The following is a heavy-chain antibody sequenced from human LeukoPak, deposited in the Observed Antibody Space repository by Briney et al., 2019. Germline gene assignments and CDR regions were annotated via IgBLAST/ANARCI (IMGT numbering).Heavy chain of an antibody. J-gene: IGHJ4*02. CDR3: ARRARYPDY. V-gene: IGHV3-48*01. CDR2: ISSSSSTI. D-gene: IGHD1-1*01. CDR1: GFTFSSYA. Sequence: AGGSLRLSCAASGFTFSSYAMSWVRQAPGKGLEWVSYISSSSSTIYYADSVKGRFTISRDNAKNSLYLQMNSLRAEDTAVYYCARRARYPDYWGQGTLVTVSS.